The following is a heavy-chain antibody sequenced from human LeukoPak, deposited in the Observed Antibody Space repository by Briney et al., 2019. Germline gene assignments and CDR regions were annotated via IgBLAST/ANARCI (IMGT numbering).Heavy chain of an antibody. D-gene: IGHD6-6*01. Sequence: PSETLSLTCTVSGGSLSSGGYYWSWLRQHPGTGLEWLGYIYYSGSTYYNPSLKSRVTISVDTSKNQFSLKLSSVTAADTAVYYCARERQSSSSNWFDPWGQGTLVTVSS. J-gene: IGHJ5*02. CDR1: GGSLSSGGYY. V-gene: IGHV4-31*03. CDR3: ARERQSSSSNWFDP. CDR2: IYYSGST.